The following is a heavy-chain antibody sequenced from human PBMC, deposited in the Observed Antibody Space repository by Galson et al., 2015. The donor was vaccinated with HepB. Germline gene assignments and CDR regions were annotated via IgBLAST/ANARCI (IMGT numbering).Heavy chain of an antibody. CDR1: GFTFSSYS. V-gene: IGHV3-21*01. D-gene: IGHD3-22*01. J-gene: IGHJ4*02. Sequence: SLRLSCAASGFTFSSYSMNWVRQAPGKGLEWVSSISSSSSYIYYADSVKGRFTISRDNAKNSLYLQMNSLRAEDTAVYYCARVLRDSYYDSSGSGTEAGYWGQGTLATVSS. CDR3: ARVLRDSYYDSSGSGTEAGY. CDR2: ISSSSSYI.